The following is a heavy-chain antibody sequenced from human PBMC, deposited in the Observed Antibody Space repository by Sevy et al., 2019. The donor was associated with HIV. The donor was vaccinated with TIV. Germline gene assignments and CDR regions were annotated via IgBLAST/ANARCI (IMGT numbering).Heavy chain of an antibody. V-gene: IGHV3-30-3*01. CDR3: ARDYIVATMLWYLDP. Sequence: GGSLRLSCAASGFTFSHYAMHWVRQAPGKGLEWVAVISYDGSEKNYADSVKGRFTISRDNSKNTLFLLMNSLTVEDTAVYYCARDYIVATMLWYLDPWGQGTLVTVSS. CDR1: GFTFSHYA. CDR2: ISYDGSEK. J-gene: IGHJ5*02. D-gene: IGHD5-12*01.